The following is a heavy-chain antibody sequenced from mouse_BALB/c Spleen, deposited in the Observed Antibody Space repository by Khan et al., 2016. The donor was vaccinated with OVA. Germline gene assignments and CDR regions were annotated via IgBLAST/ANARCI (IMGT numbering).Heavy chain of an antibody. Sequence: QVQLKESGPGLVAPSQSLSITCTVSGFSLTSYGVNWVRQPPGEGLEWLGVIWGDGSTNYHSTIKSRLIISKDSSKRQVFLTLNSLQTDDTATYYCAKFTPDYYSMDDWGQGTSVTVST. J-gene: IGHJ4*01. CDR1: GFSLTSYG. D-gene: IGHD1-1*01. V-gene: IGHV2-3*01. CDR2: IWGDGST. CDR3: AKFTPDYYSMDD.